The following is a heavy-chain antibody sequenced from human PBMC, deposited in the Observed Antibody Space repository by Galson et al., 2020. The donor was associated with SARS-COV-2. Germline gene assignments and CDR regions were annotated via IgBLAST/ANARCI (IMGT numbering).Heavy chain of an antibody. CDR3: ARAGYSSTWTLGDAFDV. CDR2: ISTDGNNK. V-gene: IGHV3-30*03. Sequence: QAGGSLRLSCAASGFTFSNFGMHWVRQAPGKGPEWEAVISTDGNNKYDADSVKGRFTISRDNSKNTLYLQMNSLRPEDTAVYFCARAGYSSTWTLGDAFDVWGQETLVTVSS. D-gene: IGHD6-13*01. J-gene: IGHJ3*01. CDR1: GFTFSNFG.